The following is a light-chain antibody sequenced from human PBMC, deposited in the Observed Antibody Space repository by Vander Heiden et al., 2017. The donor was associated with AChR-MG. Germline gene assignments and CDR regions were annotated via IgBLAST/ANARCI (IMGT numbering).Light chain of an antibody. CDR3: QSDDSSLSVV. V-gene: IGLV1-40*01. Sequence: QSVLTQPPSVSGAPGQRVTISCTGSSSNIGAGYDVHWYQQLPGTAPKLLIYGNSNRPSGVPDRFSGSKSGTSASLAITGRQAEDEADYYCQSDDSSLSVVFGGGTKLTVI. J-gene: IGLJ2*01. CDR1: SSNIGAGYD. CDR2: GNS.